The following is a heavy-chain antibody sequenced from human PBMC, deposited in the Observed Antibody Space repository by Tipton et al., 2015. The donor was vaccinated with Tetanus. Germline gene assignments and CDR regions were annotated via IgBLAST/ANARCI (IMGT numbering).Heavy chain of an antibody. D-gene: IGHD6-19*01. Sequence: TLSLICTVSGGSISSYYWTWIRQPPGRGLEWIGYVHYSGSTNYSPSLRSRVTLSVDTSKNQFSLKLSSVTAADTAVYYCARIGWLQQNKPAFDIWGQGTVVTVSS. CDR3: ARIGWLQQNKPAFDI. V-gene: IGHV4-59*01. CDR2: VHYSGST. J-gene: IGHJ3*02. CDR1: GGSISSYY.